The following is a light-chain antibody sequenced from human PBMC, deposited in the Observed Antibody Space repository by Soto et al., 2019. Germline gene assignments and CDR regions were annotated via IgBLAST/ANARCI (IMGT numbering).Light chain of an antibody. CDR2: KVS. J-gene: IGLJ3*02. V-gene: IGLV2-14*01. Sequence: QSALTQPASVSGSPRQPSTISCTGTSSDVGDGDFVSWYQQRPGNAPKLMIYKVSNRPSGVSNRFSGSKSGNTASLTISGLQAEDEADYYCCSYTRSYTWVFGGGTQLTVL. CDR3: CSYTRSYTWV. CDR1: SSDVGDGDF.